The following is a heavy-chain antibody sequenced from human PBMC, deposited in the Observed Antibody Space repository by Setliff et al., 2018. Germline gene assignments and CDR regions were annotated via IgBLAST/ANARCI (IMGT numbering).Heavy chain of an antibody. CDR1: GYAFTTYY. D-gene: IGHD3-3*01. CDR2: INPSDGST. J-gene: IGHJ4*02. V-gene: IGHV1-46*01. Sequence: ASVKVSCKASGYAFTTYYMHWARQAPGQGLEWIGVINPSDGSTTYAQKFQGRVTMTRDTSTNTVYMQLSSLRSEDTAVYYCARENMAKNFWGEHSDYWGQGTLVTVS. CDR3: ARENMAKNFWGEHSDY.